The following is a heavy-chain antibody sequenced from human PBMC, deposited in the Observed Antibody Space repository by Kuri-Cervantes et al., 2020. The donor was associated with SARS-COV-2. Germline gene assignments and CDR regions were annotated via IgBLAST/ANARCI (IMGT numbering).Heavy chain of an antibody. CDR3: ARLGKNCTNGICNTYHYYYMDV. V-gene: IGHV4-59*01. Sequence: GSLRLSCTVSGGSIRTYYWGWIRQPPGKGLEWIGYICYSGSTNYNPPLKSRVTVSVDTSKNQFFLKLSSVTAADTAVYYCARLGKNCTNGICNTYHYYYMDVWGKGTTVTVSS. D-gene: IGHD2-8*01. J-gene: IGHJ6*03. CDR1: GGSIRTYY. CDR2: ICYSGST.